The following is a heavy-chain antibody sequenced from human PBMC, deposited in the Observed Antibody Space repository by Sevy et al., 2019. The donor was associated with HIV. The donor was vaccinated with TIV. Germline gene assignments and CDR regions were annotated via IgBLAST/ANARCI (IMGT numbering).Heavy chain of an antibody. Sequence: GGSLGLSCAASGFTFSSYGMHWVRQAPGKGLEWVAVIWYDGSNEHYADSVKGRFTISRDNSKNTLYLQMNSLRAEDTAVYYCAKEWGSTVPYFDYWGQGTLVTVSS. CDR3: AKEWGSTVPYFDY. D-gene: IGHD4-17*01. V-gene: IGHV3-30*02. CDR1: GFTFSSYG. J-gene: IGHJ4*02. CDR2: IWYDGSNE.